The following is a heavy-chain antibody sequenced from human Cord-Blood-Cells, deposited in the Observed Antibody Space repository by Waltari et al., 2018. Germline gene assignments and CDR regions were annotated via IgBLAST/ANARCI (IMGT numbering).Heavy chain of an antibody. Sequence: QVQLVQSGAEVKKPGSSVKVSCKASGGTFSSYAIRWVRHVPGQGLEWMGGIVPFLGTASYAQKFQGRVTITAEESTGTAYMELSSLRSEDTAVYYCARDSGVSPYSSSSYPFDYWGQGTLVTVSS. CDR3: ARDSGVSPYSSSSYPFDY. D-gene: IGHD6-6*01. CDR1: GGTFSSYA. CDR2: IVPFLGTA. V-gene: IGHV1-69*12. J-gene: IGHJ4*02.